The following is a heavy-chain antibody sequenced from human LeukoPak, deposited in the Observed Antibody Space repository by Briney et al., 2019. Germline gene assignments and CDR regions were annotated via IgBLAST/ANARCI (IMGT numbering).Heavy chain of an antibody. Sequence: GGSLRLSCAASGFTFSSYAMSWVRQAPGKGLEWVSVISGSGDRTSYAGSVKLRFTISRDNSKNTLYLQINSLRAEDTAVYYCAKSKTPTIRGVITSWGQGTLVTVSS. J-gene: IGHJ5*02. V-gene: IGHV3-23*01. CDR1: GFTFSSYA. CDR3: AKSKTPTIRGVITS. CDR2: ISGSGDRT. D-gene: IGHD3-10*01.